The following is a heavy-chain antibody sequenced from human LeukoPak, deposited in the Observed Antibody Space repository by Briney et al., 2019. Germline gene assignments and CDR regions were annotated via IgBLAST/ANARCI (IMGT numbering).Heavy chain of an antibody. J-gene: IGHJ4*02. V-gene: IGHV4-39*01. D-gene: IGHD3-10*01. CDR3: ARGLPMANQRPLTP. CDR1: GGSISSSSYY. Sequence: SETLSLTCTVSGGSISSSSYYWGWIRQPPGKGLEWIGSIYYSGSTYYNPSLKSRVTISVDTSKNRFSLKLSSVTAADTAVYYCARGLPMANQRPLTPWGQGTLVTVSS. CDR2: IYYSGST.